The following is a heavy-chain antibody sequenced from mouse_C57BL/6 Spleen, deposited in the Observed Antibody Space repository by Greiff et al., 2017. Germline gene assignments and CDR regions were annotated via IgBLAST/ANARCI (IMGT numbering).Heavy chain of an antibody. CDR1: GYTFTSYW. CDR3: ATPLSPTYSMDY. D-gene: IGHD2-10*01. V-gene: IGHV1-53*01. CDR2: INPSNGGT. Sequence: VQLQQSGTELVKPGASVKLSCKASGYTFTSYWMHWVKQRPGQGLEWIGNINPSNGGTNYNEKFNSKATLTVDKSSSTAYMQLSSLTSEDSAVYYWATPLSPTYSMDYWGQGTSVTVSS. J-gene: IGHJ4*01.